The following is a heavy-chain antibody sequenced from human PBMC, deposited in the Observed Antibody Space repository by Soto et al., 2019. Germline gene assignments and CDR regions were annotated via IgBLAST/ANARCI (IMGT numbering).Heavy chain of an antibody. D-gene: IGHD2-2*01. CDR3: ARGPPRYCSXTSCXXXXXXXXYYGMDV. CDR2: MNPNSGNT. CDR1: GYTFTSYD. Sequence: QVQLVQSGAEVKKPGASVKVSCKASGYTFTSYDINWVRQATGQGLEWMGWMNPNSGNTGYAQKFQGRVTMTRNTSISTAYMELSSLRSEDTAVYYCARGPPRYCSXTSCXXXXXXXXYYGMDVWGQGTTVTVSS. J-gene: IGHJ6*02. V-gene: IGHV1-8*01.